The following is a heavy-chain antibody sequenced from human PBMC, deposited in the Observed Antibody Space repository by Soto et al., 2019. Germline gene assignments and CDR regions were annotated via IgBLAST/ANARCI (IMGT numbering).Heavy chain of an antibody. CDR1: GYTFLSYG. D-gene: IGHD1-26*01. J-gene: IGHJ4*02. V-gene: IGHV1-18*01. CDR2: ISAYSGNT. CDR3: ARNPSGSSFDY. Sequence: GASVQVSCKASGYTFLSYGISWVRQAPGQGLEWMGWISAYSGNTDYAQRLQDRVTLTTDTSTSTAYMELRSLRSDDTAVYYCARNPSGSSFDYWGQGTLVTVSS.